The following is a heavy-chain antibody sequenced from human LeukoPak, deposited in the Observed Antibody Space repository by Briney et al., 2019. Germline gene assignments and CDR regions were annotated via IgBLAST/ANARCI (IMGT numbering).Heavy chain of an antibody. J-gene: IGHJ4*02. CDR1: GGSFSGYY. D-gene: IGHD4-23*01. V-gene: IGHV4-34*01. Sequence: SETLSLTCAVYGGSFSGYYCSWIRQPPGKGLEWIGEINHSGSTNYNPPLKSRVTISVDTSKNQFSLKLSSVTAADTAVYYCAREEYGGPYGYWGQGTLVTVSS. CDR3: AREEYGGPYGY. CDR2: INHSGST.